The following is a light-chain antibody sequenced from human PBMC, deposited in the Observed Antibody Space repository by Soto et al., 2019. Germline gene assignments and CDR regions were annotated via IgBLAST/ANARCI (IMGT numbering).Light chain of an antibody. V-gene: IGLV2-14*01. CDR2: DVT. CDR3: SSYASSNSLL. CDR1: SSDVGGYNY. Sequence: QSALTQPASVSGSPGQSITISCTGTSSDVGGYNYVSWYQQHPDKAPKLMISDVTNRPSGVSNRFSGSKSDNTASLTISGLQAEDEADYYCSSYASSNSLLFGGGTKLTVL. J-gene: IGLJ2*01.